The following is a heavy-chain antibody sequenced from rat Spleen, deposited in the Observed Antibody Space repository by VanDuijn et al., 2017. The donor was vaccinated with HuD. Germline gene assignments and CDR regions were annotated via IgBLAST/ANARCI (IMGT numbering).Heavy chain of an antibody. Sequence: EVQLVESGGGLVQPGRSLKLSCAASGFNFNDYWMGWVRQAPKKGLEWVAYISSGGCGTYYPDSVKGRFTISRENAKSTLYLQMDSLRSEDTASYYCARQWYYFDYWGQGVMVTVSS. CDR2: ISSGGCGT. V-gene: IGHV5S23*01. CDR3: ARQWYYFDY. CDR1: GFNFNDYW. J-gene: IGHJ2*01. D-gene: IGHD1-12*02.